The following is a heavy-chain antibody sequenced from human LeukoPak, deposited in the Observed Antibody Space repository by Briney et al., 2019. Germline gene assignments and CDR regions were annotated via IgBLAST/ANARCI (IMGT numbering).Heavy chain of an antibody. CDR2: ISSSSSTI. D-gene: IGHD1-7*01. CDR1: GFTFSNYH. V-gene: IGHV3-48*01. Sequence: PGGSLRLSCAASGFTFSNYHMTWVRQVPGKGLKCISSISSSSSTIYYADSVKGRFTISRDNAKNSLFLQMNSLRAEDTAVYYCARENFADLFDYWGQGTLVTVSS. J-gene: IGHJ4*02. CDR3: ARENFADLFDY.